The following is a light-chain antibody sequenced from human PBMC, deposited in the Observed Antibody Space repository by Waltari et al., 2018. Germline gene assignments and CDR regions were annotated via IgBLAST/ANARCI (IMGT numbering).Light chain of an antibody. CDR2: STS. CDR3: LLYFGGAWV. CDR1: TGAVTSTYY. Sequence: QTVVTQEPSLTVSPGGTVTLTCASNTGAVTSTYYPNLFQQKPGQAPRGLIYSTSNKHSWTPARCSGASLGGKAALTLSGVQLEDEAEYYCLLYFGGAWVFGGGTKLTVL. J-gene: IGLJ3*02. V-gene: IGLV7-43*01.